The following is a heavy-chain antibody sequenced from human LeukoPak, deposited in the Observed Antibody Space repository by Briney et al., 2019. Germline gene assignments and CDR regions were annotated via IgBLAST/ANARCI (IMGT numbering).Heavy chain of an antibody. V-gene: IGHV3-30*18. CDR1: GFTFSSYG. CDR2: ISYDGSNK. D-gene: IGHD3-10*01. CDR3: AKDKLWFGESSYGMDV. Sequence: PGGSLRLSCAASGFTFSSYGMHWVRQAPGKGLEWVAVISYDGSNKYYADSVKGRFTISRDNSKNTLYPQMNSLRAEDTAVYYCAKDKLWFGESSYGMDVWGQGTTVTVSS. J-gene: IGHJ6*02.